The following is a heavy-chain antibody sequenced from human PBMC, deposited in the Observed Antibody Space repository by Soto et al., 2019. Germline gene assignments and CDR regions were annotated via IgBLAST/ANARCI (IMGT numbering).Heavy chain of an antibody. D-gene: IGHD3-22*01. CDR3: ASGAAFYYDTSRY. Sequence: GGSLRLSCAAPGFNFNIHALHWIRQAPGEGLEWVAVMSPGGNSQYYADSVKGRFTTSRDTSKSTLYLQMTSLRPEDTAVYYCASGAAFYYDTSRYWGQGTLVTVSS. J-gene: IGHJ4*02. CDR1: GFNFNIHA. V-gene: IGHV3-30-3*01. CDR2: MSPGGNSQ.